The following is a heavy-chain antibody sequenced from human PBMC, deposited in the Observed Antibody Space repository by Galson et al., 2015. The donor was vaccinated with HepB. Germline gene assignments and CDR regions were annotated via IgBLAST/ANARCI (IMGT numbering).Heavy chain of an antibody. J-gene: IGHJ6*02. D-gene: IGHD5-18*01. V-gene: IGHV3-30*04. Sequence: SLRLSCAASGFTFSSYAMHWVRQAPGKGLEWVAVISYDGSNKYYADSVKVRLTISRDNSKNTLYLQMNSLRAEDMAVYYCASRRTPCIQLWRDGMDVWGQVTTFTASS. CDR1: GFTFSSYA. CDR2: ISYDGSNK. CDR3: ASRRTPCIQLWRDGMDV.